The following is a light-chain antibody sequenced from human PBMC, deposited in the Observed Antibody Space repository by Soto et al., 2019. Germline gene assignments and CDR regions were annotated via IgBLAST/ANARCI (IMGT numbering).Light chain of an antibody. V-gene: IGKV3-20*01. CDR1: QSVSSSY. CDR2: GAS. J-gene: IGKJ2*01. CDR3: LQYGSSPYT. Sequence: EIVLTQSPGTLSLSPGERATLSCRASQSVSSSYLAWYQQKPGQAPRPLIYGASSRATGIPDRFSGSGSGTDFHLTISRLEPEDFAVYYCLQYGSSPYTFGQGTKLEIK.